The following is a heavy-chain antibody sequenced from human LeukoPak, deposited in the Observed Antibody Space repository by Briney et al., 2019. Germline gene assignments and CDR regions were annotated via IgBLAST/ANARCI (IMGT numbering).Heavy chain of an antibody. CDR1: GFTFDDYA. Sequence: GGSLRLSCAASGFTFDDYAMHWVRQAPGKGLEWVSLISWDGGSTYYADSVKGRFTISRDNSKNSLYLQMNNLRAEDTAVYYCAKVMPYGSGSYGLVDYWGQGTLVTVSS. D-gene: IGHD3-10*01. J-gene: IGHJ4*02. CDR3: AKVMPYGSGSYGLVDY. V-gene: IGHV3-43D*03. CDR2: ISWDGGST.